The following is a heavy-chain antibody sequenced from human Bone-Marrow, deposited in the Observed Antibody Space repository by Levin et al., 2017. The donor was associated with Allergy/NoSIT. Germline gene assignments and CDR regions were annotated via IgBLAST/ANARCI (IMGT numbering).Heavy chain of an antibody. V-gene: IGHV3-48*02. D-gene: IGHD4-17*01. CDR2: ISSGSNAR. CDR1: GFTFSVHS. CDR3: ARGSKGGDDYDDYFDF. Sequence: GESLKISCAASGFTFSVHSMNWVRQAPGKGLEWFSYISSGSNARYYADSVKGRFTISRDNGKNSLYLQMNSLRDEDTALYYCARGSKGGDDYDDYFDFWGPGTLVTVSS. J-gene: IGHJ4*02.